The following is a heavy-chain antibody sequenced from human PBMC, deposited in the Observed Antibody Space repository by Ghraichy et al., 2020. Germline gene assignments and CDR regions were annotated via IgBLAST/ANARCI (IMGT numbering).Heavy chain of an antibody. J-gene: IGHJ5*02. CDR2: FDPEDGET. V-gene: IGHV1-24*01. D-gene: IGHD3-16*01. CDR3: ALSGGGLSSFDP. Sequence: ASVKVSCKVSGYTLTELSIHWVRQAPGKGLEWMGGFDPEDGETIYAQKFQGRVTMTEDTSTDTAYMELSSLRSEDTAVYYCALSGGGLSSFDPWGQGTLVTVSS. CDR1: GYTLTELS.